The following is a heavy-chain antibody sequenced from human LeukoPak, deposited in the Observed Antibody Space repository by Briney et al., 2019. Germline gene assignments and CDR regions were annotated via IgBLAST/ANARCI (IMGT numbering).Heavy chain of an antibody. Sequence: PGGSLRLSCAASGFNLNTYWMHWVRQTPGKGLVWVARISSDGTSTDYADFVEGRFTISRDSAKNTLYLQMNSLRVDDTAVYYCVRVTLIREGFDLWGQGTLVTVSS. CDR3: VRVTLIREGFDL. D-gene: IGHD3-10*01. V-gene: IGHV3-74*01. CDR2: ISSDGTST. J-gene: IGHJ4*02. CDR1: GFNLNTYW.